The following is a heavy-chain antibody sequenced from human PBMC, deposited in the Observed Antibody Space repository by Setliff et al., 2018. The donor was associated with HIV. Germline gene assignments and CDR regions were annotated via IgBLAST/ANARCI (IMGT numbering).Heavy chain of an antibody. V-gene: IGHV3-74*01. CDR3: AANIMGLTPDDY. Sequence: GGSLRLSCAASGFALSTYDMHWVRQAPGKGLVWVSRLSRDGTYTHYADSVKGRFTISRDTAKNTLFLQLNSLRAEDTAVYYCAANIMGLTPDDYWGQGTLVTVSS. J-gene: IGHJ4*02. D-gene: IGHD1-26*01. CDR2: LSRDGTYT. CDR1: GFALSTYD.